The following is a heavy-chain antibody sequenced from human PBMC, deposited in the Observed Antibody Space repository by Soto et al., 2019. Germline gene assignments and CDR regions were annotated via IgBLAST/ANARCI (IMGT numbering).Heavy chain of an antibody. CDR3: TRAGGGVFNY. CDR2: INGDGSST. Sequence: EVQLVESGGGVVQPGGSLRLSCAASGFTFSTYWMHWVRQAPGKGLVWVSRINGDGSSTSYADSVKGRFTISRDNAKNTLYLQMNSLRAEDTAVYYCTRAGGGVFNYWGQGILVTVSS. J-gene: IGHJ4*02. CDR1: GFTFSTYW. D-gene: IGHD3-16*01. V-gene: IGHV3-74*01.